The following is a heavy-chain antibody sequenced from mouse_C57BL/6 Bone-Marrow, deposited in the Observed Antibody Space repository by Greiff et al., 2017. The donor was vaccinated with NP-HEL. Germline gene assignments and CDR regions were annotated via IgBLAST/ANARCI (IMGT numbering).Heavy chain of an antibody. J-gene: IGHJ4*01. CDR2: ISSGSSTF. V-gene: IGHV5-17*01. Sequence: EVKLVESGGGLVKPGGSLKLSCAASGFTFSDYGMHWVRQAPEKGLEWVAYISSGSSTFYYADTVKGRFPISRDNAKNTLFLQMTSLRSEDTAMYYCARRYRGLYYYAMDYWGQGTSVTVSS. CDR1: GFTFSDYG. CDR3: ARRYRGLYYYAMDY. D-gene: IGHD2-12*01.